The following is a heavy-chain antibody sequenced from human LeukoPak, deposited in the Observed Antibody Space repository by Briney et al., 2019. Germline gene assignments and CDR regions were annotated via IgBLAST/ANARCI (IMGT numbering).Heavy chain of an antibody. CDR1: GYTFTSYY. D-gene: IGHD2-2*02. J-gene: IGHJ4*02. CDR3: ARDSNCSSTSCYTTFDY. Sequence: ASVKVSCKASGYTFTSYYMHWVRQAPGQGLEWMGIINPSGGSTSYAQKFQGRVTMTRDTSTGTVYMELSSLRSEDTAVYYCARDSNCSSTSCYTTFDYWGQGTLVTVSS. V-gene: IGHV1-46*01. CDR2: INPSGGST.